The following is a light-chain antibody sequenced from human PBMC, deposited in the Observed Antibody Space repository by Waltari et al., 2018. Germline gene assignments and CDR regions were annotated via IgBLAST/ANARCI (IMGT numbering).Light chain of an antibody. J-gene: IGKJ2*01. V-gene: IGKV1-6*01. CDR3: RQDYNYPRT. CDR1: EGVRNE. CDR2: GAS. Sequence: AIQMTQSPSSLSASVGDRVTITCRASEGVRNEVAGYQQKPGKDPKVLIYGASSLQSGVPSRFTGSGSDTDVTFSISSLQPEDFATYYCRQDYNYPRTFGQGTKLEIK.